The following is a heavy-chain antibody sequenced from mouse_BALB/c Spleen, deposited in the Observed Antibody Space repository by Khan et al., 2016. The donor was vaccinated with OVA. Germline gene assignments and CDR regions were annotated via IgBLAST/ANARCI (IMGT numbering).Heavy chain of an antibody. D-gene: IGHD3-1*01. J-gene: IGHJ2*01. V-gene: IGHV1-7*01. CDR2: INPSTGYT. CDR1: GYTFINYW. CDR3: GRRGRRGDFDY. Sequence: QVQLKQSGAELAKPGASVKMSCKASGYTFINYWILWIKQRPGQGLEWIGYINPSTGYTEYNQNFKDKATLTADKSSSTAYMQLSSLTSEDSTVYYWGRRGRRGDFDYGGQGTTLTVSS.